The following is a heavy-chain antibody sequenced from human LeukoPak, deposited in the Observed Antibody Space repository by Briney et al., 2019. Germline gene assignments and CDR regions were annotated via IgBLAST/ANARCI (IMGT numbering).Heavy chain of an antibody. CDR1: GYTFTSYD. Sequence: ASVKVSCKASGYTFTSYDINWVRQATGQGLEWMGWMNPNSGNTGYAQKSQGRVTMTRNTSISTAYMELSSLRSEDTAVYYCARAPSYCSSTSCPPDYWGQGTLVTVSS. D-gene: IGHD2-2*01. CDR3: ARAPSYCSSTSCPPDY. J-gene: IGHJ4*02. V-gene: IGHV1-8*01. CDR2: MNPNSGNT.